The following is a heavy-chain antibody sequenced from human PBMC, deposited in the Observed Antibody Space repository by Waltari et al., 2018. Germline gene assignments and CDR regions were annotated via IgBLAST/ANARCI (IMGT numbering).Heavy chain of an antibody. J-gene: IGHJ6*03. CDR1: GGSISSYY. D-gene: IGHD3-3*01. Sequence: QVQLQQWGAGLLKPSETLSLTCTVSGGSISSYYWSWIRQPAGKGLEWIGRIYTSGSTNYNPSLKSRVTMSVDTSKNQFSLKLSSVTAADTAVYYCAGGYYDFWSGSWGYYYYMDVWGKGTTVTISS. CDR3: AGGYYDFWSGSWGYYYYMDV. CDR2: IYTSGST. V-gene: IGHV4-59*10.